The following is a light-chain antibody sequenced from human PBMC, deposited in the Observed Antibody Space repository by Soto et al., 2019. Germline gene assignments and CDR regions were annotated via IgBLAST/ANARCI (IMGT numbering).Light chain of an antibody. CDR3: DSHTSTNPLV. Sequence: QSALTQPASVSGSPGQSITISCTGTSSDVGGYNHVSWYQQHPGKAPKLMIYDVTDRPSGVSNRFSGAKSGNTASLAISGLQAEDEADYSCDSHTSTNPLVFGGGTTLHVL. V-gene: IGLV2-14*03. J-gene: IGLJ2*01. CDR2: DVT. CDR1: SSDVGGYNH.